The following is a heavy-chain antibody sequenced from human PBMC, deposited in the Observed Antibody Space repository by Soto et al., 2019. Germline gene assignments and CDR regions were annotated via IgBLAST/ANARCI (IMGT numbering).Heavy chain of an antibody. CDR3: ASRKVWNDGGRPNNWFDP. CDR2: ISGSGGST. J-gene: IGHJ5*02. D-gene: IGHD1-1*01. V-gene: IGHV3-23*01. CDR1: GCTSSSYA. Sequence: PXGPLRLSGSASGCTSSSYALRWVRQAPGKGLEWVSAISGSGGSTYYADSVKGRLTISRDNSKHTLYLQMNSLRAEDTAVYYGASRKVWNDGGRPNNWFDPWGRGTLVTVS.